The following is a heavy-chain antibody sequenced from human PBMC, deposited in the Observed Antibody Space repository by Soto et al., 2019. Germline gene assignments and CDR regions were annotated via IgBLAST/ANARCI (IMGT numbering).Heavy chain of an antibody. J-gene: IGHJ5*01. Sequence: VQLVESGGGVVQPGGSLRLSCAASGFTFSSYAMSWVRLAPGKGLEWVSVISASGSGTYYADSVKGRFTISRDNSKNTLYLQMNSLTAEDTAAYYCAKTYYYDSTGYYRTFDLWGQGTLVTVSS. D-gene: IGHD3-22*01. CDR3: AKTYYYDSTGYYRTFDL. CDR2: ISASGSGT. CDR1: GFTFSSYA. V-gene: IGHV3-23*04.